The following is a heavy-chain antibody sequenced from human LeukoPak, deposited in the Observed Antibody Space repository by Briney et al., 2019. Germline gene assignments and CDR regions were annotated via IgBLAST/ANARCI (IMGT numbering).Heavy chain of an antibody. CDR3: ARAAFGELLSNNWFDP. CDR1: GGSISSSSYY. J-gene: IGHJ5*02. CDR2: IYYSGST. D-gene: IGHD3-10*01. V-gene: IGHV4-39*01. Sequence: SETLSLTCTVSGGSISSSSYYWGWIRQPPGKGLEWIGIIYYSGSTYYNPSLKSRVTISVDTSKNQFSLKLSSVTAADTAMYYCARAAFGELLSNNWFDPWGQGTLVTVSS.